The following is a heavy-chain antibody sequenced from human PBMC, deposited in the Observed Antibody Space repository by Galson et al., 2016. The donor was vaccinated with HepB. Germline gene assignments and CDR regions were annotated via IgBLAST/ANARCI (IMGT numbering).Heavy chain of an antibody. D-gene: IGHD6-19*01. V-gene: IGHV3-30*18. CDR1: GFTFSRYG. CDR3: AKRGGSGWGFFDY. J-gene: IGHJ4*02. Sequence: LRLSCAASGFTFSRYGIHWVRQAQGKGLEWVAVISYDGSYKFYADSVKGRFTISRDNSKNTLSLQMNSLRAEDTAIYYCAKRGGSGWGFFDYWGQGTLATVSS. CDR2: ISYDGSYK.